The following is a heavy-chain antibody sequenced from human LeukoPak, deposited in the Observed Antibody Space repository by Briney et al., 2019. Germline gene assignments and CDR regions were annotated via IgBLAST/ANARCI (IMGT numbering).Heavy chain of an antibody. CDR3: ARGLGYCSGWLAFDC. J-gene: IGHJ4*02. CDR2: IYHSGST. D-gene: IGHD6-19*01. V-gene: IGHV4-30-2*01. CDR1: GGSISSGGYS. Sequence: SQTLSLTCAVSGGSISSGGYSWSWIRQPPGKGLEWIGYIYHSGSTYYNPSLKSRVTISVDRSKNQFSLKLSSVTAADTAVYYCARGLGYCSGWLAFDCWGQGTLVTVSS.